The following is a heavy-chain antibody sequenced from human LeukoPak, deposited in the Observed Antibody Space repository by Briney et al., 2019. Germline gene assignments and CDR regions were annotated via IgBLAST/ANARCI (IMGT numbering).Heavy chain of an antibody. CDR2: IYTSGST. Sequence: SETLSLTCTVSGGSISSYYWSWLRQPAGKGLEGIGRIYTSGSTNYNPSLKSRVTMSVDTSKNQFSLTLSSVTAADTAVYYCARDGGPAWFDPWGQGTLVTVSS. J-gene: IGHJ5*02. V-gene: IGHV4-4*07. D-gene: IGHD2-15*01. CDR3: ARDGGPAWFDP. CDR1: GGSISSYY.